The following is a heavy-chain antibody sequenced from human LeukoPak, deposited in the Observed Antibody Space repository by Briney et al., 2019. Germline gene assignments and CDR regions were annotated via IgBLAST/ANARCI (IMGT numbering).Heavy chain of an antibody. CDR2: IYYSGST. V-gene: IGHV4-31*03. Sequence: SQTLSLTCTVSGGSISSGGYYWSWIRQPPGKGLEWIGYIYYSGSTYYNPSLKSRVTISVDTSKNQFSLKLSSVTAADTAVYYCARYCGGDCYPYYYYYMDVWGKGTTVTVSS. D-gene: IGHD2-21*02. CDR3: ARYCGGDCYPYYYYYMDV. CDR1: GGSISSGGYY. J-gene: IGHJ6*03.